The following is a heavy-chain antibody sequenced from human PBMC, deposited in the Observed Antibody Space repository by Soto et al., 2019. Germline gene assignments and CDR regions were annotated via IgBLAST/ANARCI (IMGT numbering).Heavy chain of an antibody. CDR3: AGLYHYDSSGYYDY. CDR2: INPSGGRT. J-gene: IGHJ4*02. Sequence: ASVKVSCKASGNGFTTYYMHWVRQAPGQGLEWMGIINPSGGRTTYAQKFQGRVTMTRDTSTSTFHMELSSLTSEDTAVYYCAGLYHYDSSGYYDYWGQGTLVTAPQ. D-gene: IGHD3-22*01. V-gene: IGHV1-46*01. CDR1: GNGFTTYY.